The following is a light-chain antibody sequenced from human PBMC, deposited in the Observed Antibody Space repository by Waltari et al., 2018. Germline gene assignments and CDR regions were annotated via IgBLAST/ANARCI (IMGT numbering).Light chain of an antibody. J-gene: IGKJ4*01. Sequence: IVMTQSPDSLAVSLGERATIHCESSQSVLYSSNNKNYLAWYQQKPGQPPKLLIYWAATRESGVPDRFSGSGSGTDFTLTISSLQAEDVAVYYCQQYYSTPPTFGGGTKVEIK. V-gene: IGKV4-1*01. CDR1: QSVLYSSNNKNY. CDR3: QQYYSTPPT. CDR2: WAA.